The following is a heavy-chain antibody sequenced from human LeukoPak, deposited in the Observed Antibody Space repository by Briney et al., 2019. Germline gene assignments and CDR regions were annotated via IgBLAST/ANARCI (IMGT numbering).Heavy chain of an antibody. V-gene: IGHV3-30-3*01. J-gene: IGHJ4*02. Sequence: GSLRLSCAASGFTFSSYAMHWVRQAPGKGLEWVAVISYDGSNKYYADSVKGRFTISRDNSKNTLYLQMNSLRAEDTAVYYCARSDQYWDEARDKYYFDYWGQGTLVTVSS. CDR1: GFTFSSYA. D-gene: IGHD1-26*01. CDR2: ISYDGSNK. CDR3: ARSDQYWDEARDKYYFDY.